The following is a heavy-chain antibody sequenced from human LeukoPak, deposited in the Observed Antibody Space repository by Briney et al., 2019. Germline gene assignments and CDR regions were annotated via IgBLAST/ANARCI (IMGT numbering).Heavy chain of an antibody. CDR1: GGSISSSSYY. CDR3: ARQLRNYDILTGYSYYFDY. J-gene: IGHJ4*02. Sequence: SETLSLTCTVSGGSISSSSYYWGWIRQPPGKGLEWIGSIYYSGSTYYNPSLKSRATISVDTSKNQFSLKLSSVTAADTAVYYCARQLRNYDILTGYSYYFDYWGQGTLVTVSS. D-gene: IGHD3-9*01. CDR2: IYYSGST. V-gene: IGHV4-39*01.